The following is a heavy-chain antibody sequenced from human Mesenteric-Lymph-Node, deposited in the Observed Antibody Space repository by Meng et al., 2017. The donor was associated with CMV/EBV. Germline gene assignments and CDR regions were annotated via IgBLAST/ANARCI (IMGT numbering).Heavy chain of an antibody. CDR2: INPNDGAP. V-gene: IGHV1-2*02. CDR3: ARDLEDGYNQNNYYYYGMDV. Sequence: ASVKVSCKPSGYTFTDYYVHWVRQAPGQGLEWMGWINPNDGAPNYAHNFRGRVTMTRDTSISTAYMELSRLRSDDTAVYYCARDLEDGYNQNNYYYYGMDVWGQGTTVTVSS. D-gene: IGHD5-24*01. J-gene: IGHJ6*02. CDR1: GYTFTDYY.